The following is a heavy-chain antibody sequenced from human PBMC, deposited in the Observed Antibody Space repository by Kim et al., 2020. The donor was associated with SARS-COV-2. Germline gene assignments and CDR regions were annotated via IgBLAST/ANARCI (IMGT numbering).Heavy chain of an antibody. J-gene: IGHJ4*02. CDR2: IDPSDSYT. CDR1: GYSFTSYR. D-gene: IGHD5-18*01. V-gene: IGHV5-10-1*01. CDR3: ARHDVDTAMVLNDY. Sequence: GESLKISCKGSGYSFTSYRISWVRQMPGKGLEWMGRIDPSDSYTNYSPSFQGHVTISADKSISTAYLQWSSLKASDTAMYYCARHDVDTAMVLNDYWGQGTLVTVSS.